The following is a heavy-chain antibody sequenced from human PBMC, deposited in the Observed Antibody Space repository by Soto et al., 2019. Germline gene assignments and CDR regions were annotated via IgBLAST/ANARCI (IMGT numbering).Heavy chain of an antibody. V-gene: IGHV1-18*04. CDR1: GYTFTSYG. CDR3: AFTVLGYCSSTSCQADYGMDV. J-gene: IGHJ6*02. D-gene: IGHD2-2*01. CDR2: ISAYNGNT. Sequence: AASVKVSCKASGYTFTSYGISWVRRAPGQGLEWMGWISAYNGNTNYAQKLQGRVTMTTDTSTSTAYMELRSLRSDDTAVYYCAFTVLGYCSSTSCQADYGMDVWGQGPRSPSP.